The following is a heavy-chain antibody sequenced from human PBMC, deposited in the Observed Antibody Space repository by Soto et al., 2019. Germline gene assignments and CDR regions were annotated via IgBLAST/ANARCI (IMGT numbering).Heavy chain of an antibody. CDR2: ISYDGSNK. Sequence: PGGSLRLSCAASGFTFSSYAMHWVRQAPGKGLEWVAVISYDGSNKYYADSVKGRFTISRDNSKNTLYLQMNSLRAEDTAVYYCARDHYYDSSEAYYFDYWGQGTLVTVSS. V-gene: IGHV3-30-3*01. D-gene: IGHD3-22*01. CDR1: GFTFSSYA. CDR3: ARDHYYDSSEAYYFDY. J-gene: IGHJ4*02.